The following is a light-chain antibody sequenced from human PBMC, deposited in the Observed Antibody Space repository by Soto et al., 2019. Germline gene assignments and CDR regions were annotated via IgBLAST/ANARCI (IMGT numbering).Light chain of an antibody. CDR3: QQYDQWPIT. J-gene: IGKJ5*01. CDR1: QSVSSSY. Sequence: EIVLTQSPGTLSLSPGERATLSCRASQSVSSSYLAWYQQKPGKAPRLLIYGASARALGIPARFSGSGSGTEFSFTVTSLQSEDFAVYYCQQYDQWPITFGQGTRLEIK. CDR2: GAS. V-gene: IGKV3-15*01.